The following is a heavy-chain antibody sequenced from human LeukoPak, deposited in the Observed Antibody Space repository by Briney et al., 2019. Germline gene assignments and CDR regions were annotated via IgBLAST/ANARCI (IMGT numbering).Heavy chain of an antibody. CDR1: RFTFSGYA. Sequence: PGGSLRLSCAVSRFTFSGYAMSWVRQAPGKGLEWVSVISGSVGNTYHADSVKGRFTIYRDNSKNTLYLQMNSLRAEDTAVYYCAKSLRGRETSSFDYWGQGTLVTVSS. D-gene: IGHD3-10*01. CDR2: ISGSVGNT. J-gene: IGHJ4*02. CDR3: AKSLRGRETSSFDY. V-gene: IGHV3-23*01.